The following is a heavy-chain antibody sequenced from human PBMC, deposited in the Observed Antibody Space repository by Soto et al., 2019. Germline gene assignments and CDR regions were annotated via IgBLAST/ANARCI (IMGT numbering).Heavy chain of an antibody. CDR2: TSYDGRNK. V-gene: IGHV3-30*18. CDR3: AKESSPPYCCGGSCYLGGWGY. J-gene: IGHJ4*02. Sequence: QVQLVESGGDVVQPGGSLRLSCAGSGFTFTNYGMHWVRQAPGKGLEWVALTSYDGRNKYYADSVKGRFTISRDNSKNTLYLQMNSLRAEDTAVYYCAKESSPPYCCGGSCYLGGWGYWGQGTLVTVSS. D-gene: IGHD2-15*01. CDR1: GFTFTNYG.